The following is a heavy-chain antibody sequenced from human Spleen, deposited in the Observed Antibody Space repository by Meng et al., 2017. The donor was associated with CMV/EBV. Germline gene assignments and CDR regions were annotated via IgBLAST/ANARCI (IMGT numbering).Heavy chain of an antibody. J-gene: IGHJ4*02. V-gene: IGHV1-69*10. Sequence: SVKVSCKASGNTFTSYAISWVRQAPGQGLEWMGYIIPVLGIANYAQKFQGRVTITTDKSTNTAYMALSGLRSEDTAVYYCAKDDYGDSKDITDWGQGTLVTVSS. CDR2: IIPVLGIA. D-gene: IGHD4-17*01. CDR1: GNTFTSYA. CDR3: AKDDYGDSKDITD.